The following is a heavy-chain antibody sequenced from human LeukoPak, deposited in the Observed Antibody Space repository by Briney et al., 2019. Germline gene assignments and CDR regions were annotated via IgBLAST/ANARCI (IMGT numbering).Heavy chain of an antibody. CDR3: ATLRGVAGSAIDH. Sequence: GGSLRLSCAASGFTVSSNYMSWVRQAPGKGLEWVSIIYSGGSTFYADSVKSRFTISRDNAKNSLYLQMNSLRGEDTALYYCATLRGVAGSAIDHWGQGTLVTVSS. D-gene: IGHD6-19*01. V-gene: IGHV3-53*05. CDR1: GFTVSSNY. CDR2: IYSGGST. J-gene: IGHJ4*02.